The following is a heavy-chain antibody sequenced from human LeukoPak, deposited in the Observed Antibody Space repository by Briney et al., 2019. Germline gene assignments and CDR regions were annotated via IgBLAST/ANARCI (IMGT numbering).Heavy chain of an antibody. V-gene: IGHV4-39*01. Sequence: PSETLSLTCIVSGGSISSSSYYWGWIRQPPGKGLEWIGSIYYSGSTYYNPSLKSRVTISVDTSKNQFSLKLSSVTAADTAVYYCARQGRFSSGWAFDYRDRGTLVTVSS. CDR2: IYYSGST. J-gene: IGHJ4*02. CDR3: ARQGRFSSGWAFDY. CDR1: GGSISSSSYY. D-gene: IGHD6-19*01.